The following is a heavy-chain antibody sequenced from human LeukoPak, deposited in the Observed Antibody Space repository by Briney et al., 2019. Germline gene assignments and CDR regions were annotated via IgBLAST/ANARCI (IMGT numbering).Heavy chain of an antibody. CDR3: ARALRLGATV. V-gene: IGHV3-48*04. CDR2: ITSSGSPI. D-gene: IGHD3-16*01. J-gene: IGHJ3*01. CDR1: GFTFSSYS. Sequence: AGGSLRLSCAATGFTFSSYSMNWVRQAPGKELEWVSYITSSGSPIFYADPVKGRFTVSRDNAKNSLYLQMNSLRAEDTAVYYCARALRLGATVWGQGTMVTVSS.